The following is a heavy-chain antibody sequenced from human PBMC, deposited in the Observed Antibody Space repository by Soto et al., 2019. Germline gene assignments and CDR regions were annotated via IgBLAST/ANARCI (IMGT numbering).Heavy chain of an antibody. J-gene: IGHJ4*02. CDR3: AKAPVIAASVVPPDS. D-gene: IGHD6-13*01. V-gene: IGHV3-23*01. CDR2: IDAGGGGA. Sequence: HLGGSLRLSCVASGFTFSSYAMGWVRQAPGKGLEWVSAIDAGGGGAYYADSVKRRFAISRDDSKNTLYLQMNSLRAEDTAVYYCAKAPVIAASVVPPDSWGQGTVVTASS. CDR1: GFTFSSYA.